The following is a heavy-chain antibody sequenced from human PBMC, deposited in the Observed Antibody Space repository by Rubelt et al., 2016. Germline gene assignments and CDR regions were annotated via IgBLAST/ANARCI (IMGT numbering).Heavy chain of an antibody. CDR2: ISAYNGNT. V-gene: IGHV1-18*01. D-gene: IGHD3-22*01. CDR3: AREYDSSGYYTQPFDY. Sequence: VRQAPGQGLEWMGWISAYNGNTNYAQKLQGRVTMTTDTSTSTAYMELRSLRSDDTAVYYCAREYDSSGYYTQPFDYWGQGTLVTVSS. J-gene: IGHJ4*02.